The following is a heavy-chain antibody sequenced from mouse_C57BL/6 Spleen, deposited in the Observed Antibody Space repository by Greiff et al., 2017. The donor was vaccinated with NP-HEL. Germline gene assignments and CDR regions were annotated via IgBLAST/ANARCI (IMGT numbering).Heavy chain of an antibody. Sequence: QVQLQQSGAELVRPGASVTLSCKASGYTFTDYEMHWVKQTPVHGLEWIGAIDPETGGTAYNQKFKGKAILTADKSSSTAYMELRSLTSEDSAVYYCTRMRWLLPFDYWGQGTTLTVSS. CDR1: GYTFTDYE. D-gene: IGHD2-3*01. CDR3: TRMRWLLPFDY. V-gene: IGHV1-15*01. CDR2: IDPETGGT. J-gene: IGHJ2*01.